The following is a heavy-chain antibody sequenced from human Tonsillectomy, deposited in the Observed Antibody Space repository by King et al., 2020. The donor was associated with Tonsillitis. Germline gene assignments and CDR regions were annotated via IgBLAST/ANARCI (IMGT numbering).Heavy chain of an antibody. J-gene: IGHJ4*02. D-gene: IGHD4-17*01. CDR3: ARDGADYGDFLGFEY. Sequence: QVQLVESGAEVKKPGASVKVSCKTSGYTFTSYGISWVRQAPGQGLEWRGWISTYNGNTNYAQKLQGRVTMTTDTSTRTAYMELRSLRSDDTAVYYCARDGADYGDFLGFEYWGQGTLVTVSS. CDR1: GYTFTSYG. V-gene: IGHV1-18*04. CDR2: ISTYNGNT.